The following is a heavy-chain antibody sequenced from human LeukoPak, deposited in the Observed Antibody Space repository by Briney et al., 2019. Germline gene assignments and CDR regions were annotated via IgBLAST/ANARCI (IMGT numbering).Heavy chain of an antibody. Sequence: GGSLRLSCAASGFTFSSYSMNWVRQAPGKGLEWVSSIRSSSSYIYYADSVKGRFTISRDNAKNSLYLQMNSLRAEDTAVYYCAREGFRATYYYDSSGYNWFDPWGQGTLVTVSS. CDR1: GFTFSSYS. V-gene: IGHV3-21*01. CDR2: IRSSSSYI. CDR3: AREGFRATYYYDSSGYNWFDP. D-gene: IGHD3-22*01. J-gene: IGHJ5*02.